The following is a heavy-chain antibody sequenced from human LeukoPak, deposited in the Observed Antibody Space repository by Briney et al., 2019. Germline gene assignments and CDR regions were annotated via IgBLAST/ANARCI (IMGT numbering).Heavy chain of an antibody. CDR1: GGSFSGYY. V-gene: IGHV4-34*01. CDR3: ARGYGSGSYYNGG. CDR2: INRGGTT. D-gene: IGHD3-10*01. Sequence: KPSETLSLTCAVYGGSFSGYYWSWIRQPPGKGLEWIGEINRGGTTAYNPSLKSRVTISVDSSKNQFSLKLSSVTAADTAVYYCARGYGSGSYYNGGWGRGTLVTVSS. J-gene: IGHJ4*02.